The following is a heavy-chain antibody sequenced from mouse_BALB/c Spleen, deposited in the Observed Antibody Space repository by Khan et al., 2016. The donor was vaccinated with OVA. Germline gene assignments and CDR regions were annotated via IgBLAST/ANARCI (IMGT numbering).Heavy chain of an antibody. CDR3: GRGNSYGYYFDY. J-gene: IGHJ2*01. Sequence: EVQLQESGPGLVKPSQSLSLTCTVTGYSITSGYAWNWIRQFPGNKLEWMGYIRYSGVTSYTPSLKSRISITRDTSKNQFFLQLNSVTTEDTATYYCGRGNSYGYYFDYWGQGTTLTVSS. V-gene: IGHV3-2*02. CDR1: GYSITSGYA. D-gene: IGHD1-1*01. CDR2: IRYSGVT.